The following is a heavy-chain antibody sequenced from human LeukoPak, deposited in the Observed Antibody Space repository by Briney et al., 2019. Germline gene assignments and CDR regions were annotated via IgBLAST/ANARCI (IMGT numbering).Heavy chain of an antibody. V-gene: IGHV3-23*01. CDR2: ISGSGGST. Sequence: HPGGSLRLSCAASGFTFSSYAMSWVRQAPGKGLEWVSAISGSGGSTYYADSVKGRFTISRDNSKNTLYLQMNSLRAEDTAVYYCAKHGRGGSGSYLPNWFDPWGQGTLVTVSS. CDR1: GFTFSSYA. D-gene: IGHD3-10*01. J-gene: IGHJ5*02. CDR3: AKHGRGGSGSYLPNWFDP.